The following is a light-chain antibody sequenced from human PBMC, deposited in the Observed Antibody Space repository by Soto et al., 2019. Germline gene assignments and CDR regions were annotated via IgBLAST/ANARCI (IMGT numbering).Light chain of an antibody. CDR3: AAWDDSLNGPV. V-gene: IGLV1-44*01. Sequence: QSVLTQPPSASGTPGQRVTISCSGTSSDIGSNVVNWYQQLPGTASKLIIYTNDQRPSGVPDRFSGSRSGTSASLAISGLQSEDEADYFCAAWDDSLNGPVFGGGTKLTVL. J-gene: IGLJ3*02. CDR2: TND. CDR1: SSDIGSNV.